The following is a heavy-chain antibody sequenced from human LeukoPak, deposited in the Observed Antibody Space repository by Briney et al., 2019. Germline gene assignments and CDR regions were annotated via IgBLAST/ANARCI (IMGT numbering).Heavy chain of an antibody. CDR3: ARDGEAAEFDY. D-gene: IGHD3-10*01. CDR1: GFTFSSYA. Sequence: GGSLRLSCAASGFTFSSYAMHWVCQAPGKGLEWVAVISYDGSNKYYADSVKGRFTISRDNSKNTLYLQMNSLRAEDTAVYYCARDGEAAEFDYWGQGTLVTVSS. CDR2: ISYDGSNK. J-gene: IGHJ4*02. V-gene: IGHV3-30-3*01.